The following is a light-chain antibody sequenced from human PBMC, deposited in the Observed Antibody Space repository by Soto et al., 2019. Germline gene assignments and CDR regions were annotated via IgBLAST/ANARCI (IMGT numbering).Light chain of an antibody. V-gene: IGKV3-15*01. J-gene: IGKJ1*01. Sequence: IEMTHVPSTLSRAQGERVTLSCRASESVSTNLTWYQQKAGQAPRLLIYAASTRATGIPARFSGSGSGTEFTLTISSLQYEYFAVYYCQQYSNWQTFGQGTKVDIK. CDR2: AAS. CDR3: QQYSNWQT. CDR1: ESVSTN.